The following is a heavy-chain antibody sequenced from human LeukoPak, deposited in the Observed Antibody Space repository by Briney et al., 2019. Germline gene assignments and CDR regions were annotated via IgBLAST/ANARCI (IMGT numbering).Heavy chain of an antibody. D-gene: IGHD1-20*01. CDR2: ISSSGSTI. J-gene: IGHJ6*03. V-gene: IGHV3-48*04. CDR1: GFTFSSYW. Sequence: GGSLRLSCAASGFTFSSYWMSWVRQAPGKGLEWVSYISSSGSTIYYADSVKGRFTISRDNAKNSLYLQMNSLRAEDTAVYYCARDDLPYNWNDGTKYYMDVWGKGTTVTVSS. CDR3: ARDDLPYNWNDGTKYYMDV.